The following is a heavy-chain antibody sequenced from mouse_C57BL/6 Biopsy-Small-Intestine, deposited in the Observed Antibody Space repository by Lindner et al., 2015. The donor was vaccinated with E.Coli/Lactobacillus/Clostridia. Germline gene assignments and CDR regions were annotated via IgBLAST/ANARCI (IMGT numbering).Heavy chain of an antibody. CDR1: GFTFSSYG. V-gene: IGHV5-6*01. J-gene: IGHJ2*01. Sequence: VQLQESGGYLVKPGGSLKLSCAASGFTFSSYGMSWVRQTPDKRLEWVATISSGGSYTYYPDSVKGRFTISRDNAKNTLYLQMSSLKSEDTAMYYCARHCITTVVATPYFDYWGQGTTLTVSS. CDR3: ARHCITTVVATPYFDY. D-gene: IGHD1-1*01. CDR2: ISSGGSYT.